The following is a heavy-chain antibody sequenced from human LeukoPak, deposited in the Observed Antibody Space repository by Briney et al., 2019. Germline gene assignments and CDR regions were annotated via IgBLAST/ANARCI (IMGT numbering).Heavy chain of an antibody. CDR1: GFSFSTYW. V-gene: IGHV3-74*01. CDR3: ARWDAYCSGGRCYSGDFAFDI. J-gene: IGHJ3*02. D-gene: IGHD2-15*01. Sequence: GGSLRLSCAASGFSFSTYWMHWVRQAPGKGLVWVSRISSDGSSTTYADSVQGRFTISRDNAKNTLYLQMNSLRAEDTAVYYCARWDAYCSGGRCYSGDFAFDIWGQGTMVTVSS. CDR2: ISSDGSST.